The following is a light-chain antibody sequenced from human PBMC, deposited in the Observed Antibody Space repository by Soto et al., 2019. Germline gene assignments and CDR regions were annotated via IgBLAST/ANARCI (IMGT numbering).Light chain of an antibody. CDR3: QQYGSPPT. J-gene: IGKJ1*01. CDR2: GAS. V-gene: IGKV3-20*01. CDR1: QSVSSSF. Sequence: EIVLTQSPGTLSLSPGERATLSCRASQSVSSSFLAWYQQKPGQAPRLLIYGASNRATGIPDRFTGSGSGTDFTLTISRLEPEDFVMYFCQQYGSPPTFGQGTKVDIK.